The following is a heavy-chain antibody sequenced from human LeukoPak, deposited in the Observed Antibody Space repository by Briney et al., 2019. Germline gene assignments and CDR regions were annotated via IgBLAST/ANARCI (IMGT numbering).Heavy chain of an antibody. V-gene: IGHV1-18*01. Sequence: GASVKVSCKASGYTFISYGTSWLRQAPGQGLEWMGWISSSSGKTNSAQKFQGRVTMTTDTSTSTAYMELRSLRFDDTALYYCARDHSSSSGWFDPWGQGTLVTVSS. CDR2: ISSSSGKT. CDR1: GYTFISYG. D-gene: IGHD6-6*01. CDR3: ARDHSSSSGWFDP. J-gene: IGHJ5*02.